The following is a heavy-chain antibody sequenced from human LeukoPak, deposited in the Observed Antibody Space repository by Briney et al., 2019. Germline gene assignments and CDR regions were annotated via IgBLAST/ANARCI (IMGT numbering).Heavy chain of an antibody. CDR2: ISWDGGST. J-gene: IGHJ6*03. D-gene: IGHD3-16*01. V-gene: IGHV3-43*01. Sequence: GGSLRLSCAASGFTFDDYTMHWVRQAPGKGLEWVSLISWDGGSTYYADSVKGRFTISRDNSKNSLYLQMNSLRTEDTALYYCAKDMSYVNYYYYMDVWGKGTTVTVSS. CDR1: GFTFDDYT. CDR3: AKDMSYVNYYYYMDV.